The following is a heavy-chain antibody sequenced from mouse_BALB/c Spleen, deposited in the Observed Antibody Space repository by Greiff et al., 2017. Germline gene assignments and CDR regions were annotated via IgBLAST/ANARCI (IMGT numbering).Heavy chain of an antibody. CDR1: GYTFTSYY. J-gene: IGHJ3*01. D-gene: IGHD4-1*01. CDR3: TRKGTGPFAY. CDR2: INPSNGGT. Sequence: VQLQQSGAELVKPGASVKLSCKASGYTFTSYYMYWVKQRPGQGLEWIGEINPSNGGTNFNEKFKSKATLTVDKSSSTAYMQLSSLTSEDSAVYYCTRKGTGPFAYWGQGTLVTVSA. V-gene: IGHV1S81*02.